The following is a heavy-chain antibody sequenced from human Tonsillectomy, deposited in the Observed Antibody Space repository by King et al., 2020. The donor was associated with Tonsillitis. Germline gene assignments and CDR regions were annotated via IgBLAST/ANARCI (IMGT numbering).Heavy chain of an antibody. J-gene: IGHJ3*02. CDR3: ARQDYYDSSGYQENAFDI. V-gene: IGHV3-21*01. Sequence: VQLVESGGGLVKPGGSLRLSCAASGFTFSSYSMNWVRQAPGKGLEWGSSIISSSSYIYYADSVKGRFTISRDNAKNTLYLQMNSLRAEDTAVYYCARQDYYDSSGYQENAFDIWGQGTMVTVSS. CDR1: GFTFSSYS. D-gene: IGHD3-22*01. CDR2: IISSSSYI.